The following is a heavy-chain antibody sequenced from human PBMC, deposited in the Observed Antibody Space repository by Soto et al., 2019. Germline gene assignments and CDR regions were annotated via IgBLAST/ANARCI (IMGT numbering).Heavy chain of an antibody. J-gene: IGHJ6*02. Sequence: QVQLVQSGAEVKKPGSSVKVSCKASGGTFSSYTISWVRQAPGQGLEWMGRIIPILGIANYAQKFQGRVTITAEKGKGTADRGLRSLGSEDTAVYYCARNVDIVATIGYDSSGYVWGGGGMDVWGQGTTVTVSS. V-gene: IGHV1-69*02. CDR1: GGTFSSYT. CDR2: IIPILGIA. CDR3: ARNVDIVATIGYDSSGYVWGGGGMDV. D-gene: IGHD5-12*01.